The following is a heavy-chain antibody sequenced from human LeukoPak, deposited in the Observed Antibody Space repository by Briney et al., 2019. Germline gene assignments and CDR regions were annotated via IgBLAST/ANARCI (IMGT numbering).Heavy chain of an antibody. CDR1: GFTFSSYA. V-gene: IGHV3-23*01. J-gene: IGHJ4*02. CDR3: AKDLVGATVERYFDY. CDR2: IRGSGDGP. D-gene: IGHD1-26*01. Sequence: PGGSLRLSCAASGFTFSSYAMSWVRQAPGKGLEWVSGIRGSGDGPYYADSVKGRYTISRDNSKNTLYLQMNSLRAEDTAVYYCAKDLVGATVERYFDYWGQGTLVTVSS.